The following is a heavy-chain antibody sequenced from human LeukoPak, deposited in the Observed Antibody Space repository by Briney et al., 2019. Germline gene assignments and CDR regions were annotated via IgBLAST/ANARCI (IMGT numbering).Heavy chain of an antibody. CDR1: GGSISSGDYY. Sequence: SQILSLTCTVSGGSISSGDYYWSWIRQPPGKGLEWIGYIYYSGSTYYNPSLKSRVTISVDTSKNQFSLKLSSVTAADTAVYYCARETGVVVAATNPFTWGQGTLVTVSS. CDR3: ARETGVVVAATNPFT. CDR2: IYYSGST. V-gene: IGHV4-30-4*01. D-gene: IGHD2-15*01. J-gene: IGHJ5*02.